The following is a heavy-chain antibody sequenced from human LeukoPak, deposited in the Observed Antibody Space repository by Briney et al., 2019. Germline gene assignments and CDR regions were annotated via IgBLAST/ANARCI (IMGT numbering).Heavy chain of an antibody. D-gene: IGHD3-3*01. CDR3: ARGFSSGYYTQDGFDL. J-gene: IGHJ3*01. CDR2: IKKDGSEK. CDR1: GFTFSTDW. V-gene: IGHV3-7*01. Sequence: GGSLRLSCAASGFTFSTDWMSWVRQAPGKGLEWVANIKKDGSEKYYVDSVKGRFTISRDNAKNSLYLQMNSLRAEDTAVYYCARGFSSGYYTQDGFDLWGQGTMVTVSS.